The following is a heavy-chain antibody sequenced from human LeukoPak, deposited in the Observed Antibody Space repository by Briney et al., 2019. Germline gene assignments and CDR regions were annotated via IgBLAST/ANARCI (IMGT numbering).Heavy chain of an antibody. CDR3: VLGISMVRGVPTPNDY. CDR1: GYTLTELS. CDR2: FDPEDGET. J-gene: IGHJ4*02. Sequence: ASVKLSCKVSGYTLTELSMHWVRQAPGKGLEWMGGFDPEDGETIYAQKFQGRVTMTEDTSTDTAYMELSSLRSEATAVYYCVLGISMVRGVPTPNDYWGQGTLVTVSS. D-gene: IGHD3-10*01. V-gene: IGHV1-24*01.